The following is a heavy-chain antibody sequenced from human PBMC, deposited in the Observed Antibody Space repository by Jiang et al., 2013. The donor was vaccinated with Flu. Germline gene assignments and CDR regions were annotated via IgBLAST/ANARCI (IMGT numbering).Heavy chain of an antibody. Sequence: GAEVKKPGASVKVSCKASGYTFTGYYMHWVRQAPGQGLEWMGWINPNSGGTNYAQKFQGRVTMTRDTSISTAYMELSRLRSDDTAVYYCARGSVRNLVGATWWLYWGQGSLVTVSS. CDR3: ARGSVRNLVGATWWLY. V-gene: IGHV1-2*02. CDR1: GYTFTGYY. D-gene: IGHD1-26*01. CDR2: INPNSGGT. J-gene: IGHJ4*02.